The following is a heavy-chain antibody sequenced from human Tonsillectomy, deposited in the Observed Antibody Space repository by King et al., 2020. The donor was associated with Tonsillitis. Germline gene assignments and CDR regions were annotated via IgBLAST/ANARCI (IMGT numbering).Heavy chain of an antibody. J-gene: IGHJ4*02. CDR2: IIPILGIA. CDR1: GGTFSNFA. CDR3: ARDWDDSSAWYYFDY. Sequence: AQLVQSGAEVKKPGSSVKVSCRASGGTFSNFAISWVRQAPGQGLEWMGRIIPILGIANYAQKFQGRVTITADKSTTTAYMELSSLRSEDTAVYYCARDWDDSSAWYYFDYWGQGTLVTVSS. D-gene: IGHD6-19*01. V-gene: IGHV1-69*09.